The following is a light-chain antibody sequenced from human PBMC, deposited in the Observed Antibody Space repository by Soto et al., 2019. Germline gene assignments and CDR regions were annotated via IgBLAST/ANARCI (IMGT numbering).Light chain of an antibody. CDR1: QSVSSSY. V-gene: IGKV3-15*01. Sequence: VMTHSPATLSVSPLEMATLSFRASQSVSSSYLAWYQQKPGQAPRLLIYGASTRATGIPARFSGSGSGTEFTLTISSLQSEDFAVYYCQQYNNWPWTFGQGTKVDI. CDR2: GAS. CDR3: QQYNNWPWT. J-gene: IGKJ1*01.